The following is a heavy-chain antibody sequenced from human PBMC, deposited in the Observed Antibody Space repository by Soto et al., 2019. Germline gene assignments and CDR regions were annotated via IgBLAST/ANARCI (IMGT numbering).Heavy chain of an antibody. CDR1: DGSISNFY. V-gene: IGHV4-59*01. Sequence: SETLSLTCTVSDGSISNFYWSWIRQPPGKGLEWIGYISSSGNTNYNPSLKSRVSISVDTSKNQFSLNLTSVTAADTAVYYCAREPADYYDSSGYYGRAFDIWGQGTMVTVSS. J-gene: IGHJ3*02. CDR3: AREPADYYDSSGYYGRAFDI. D-gene: IGHD3-22*01. CDR2: ISSSGNT.